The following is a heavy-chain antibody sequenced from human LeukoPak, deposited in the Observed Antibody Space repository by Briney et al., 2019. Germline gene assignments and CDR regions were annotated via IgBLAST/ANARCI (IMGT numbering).Heavy chain of an antibody. CDR3: AGVRVTTDFDWLRALEYYYGMDV. Sequence: GGSLRLSCAASGFTFSSYSMNWVRQTPGRGLEWVSYISSSSSTIYYADSVKGRFTISRDNAKNSLYLQMNSLRAEDTAVYYCAGVRVTTDFDWLRALEYYYGMDVWGQGTTVTVSS. D-gene: IGHD3-9*01. CDR1: GFTFSSYS. V-gene: IGHV3-48*04. CDR2: ISSSSSTI. J-gene: IGHJ6*02.